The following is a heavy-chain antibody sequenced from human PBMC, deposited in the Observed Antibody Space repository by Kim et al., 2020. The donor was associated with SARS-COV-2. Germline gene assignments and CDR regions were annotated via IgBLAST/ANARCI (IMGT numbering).Heavy chain of an antibody. CDR3: ARGGASEYSSPTQN. D-gene: IGHD6-6*01. J-gene: IGHJ4*02. V-gene: IGHV3-64*01. Sequence: AYSVKGRFTISRDNSKNALYLQMGSLGAEDMAVYYCARGGASEYSSPTQNWGQGTLVTVSS.